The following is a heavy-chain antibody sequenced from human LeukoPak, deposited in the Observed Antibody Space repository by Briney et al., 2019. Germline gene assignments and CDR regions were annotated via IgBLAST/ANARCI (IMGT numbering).Heavy chain of an antibody. CDR2: IYCSGST. CDR3: ARVGKGSYGYKVTASWFDP. Sequence: SETLSLTCTVSGGSISSYYWSWIRQPPGKGLEWIGYIYCSGSTNYNPSLKSRVTISVDTSKNQFSPKLSSVTAADTAVYYCARVGKGSYGYKVTASWFDPWGQGTLVTVSS. V-gene: IGHV4-59*01. CDR1: GGSISSYY. D-gene: IGHD5-18*01. J-gene: IGHJ5*02.